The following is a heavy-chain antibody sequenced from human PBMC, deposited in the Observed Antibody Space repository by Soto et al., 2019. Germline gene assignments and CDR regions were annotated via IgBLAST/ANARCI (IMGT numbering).Heavy chain of an antibody. V-gene: IGHV3-48*01. CDR3: ATSQGHTWNDF. J-gene: IGHJ4*02. D-gene: IGHD1-1*01. CDR1: GLTYSDYS. Sequence: EVKLVQSGGASVQSGGSLRLACAVSGLTYSDYSMNWVRQAPGKGLEWISYISPSGSPLYYADSVKGRFTISRDNAKNSLFLQMNSLRGEDTAVYYCATSQGHTWNDFWGQGTVVTVSS. CDR2: ISPSGSPL.